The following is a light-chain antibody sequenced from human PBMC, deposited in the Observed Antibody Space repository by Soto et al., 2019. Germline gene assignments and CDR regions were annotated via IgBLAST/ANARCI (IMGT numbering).Light chain of an antibody. Sequence: QSVLTQPASVSGSPEQSITISCTGTSNDVGSYNLVSWYQQHPGKAPKLMIYEVSKRPSGVSNRFSGSKSGNTASLTISGLQSEDEADYYCCSYAGSGTYLFGTGTKLTVL. CDR3: CSYAGSGTYL. V-gene: IGLV2-23*02. CDR2: EVS. J-gene: IGLJ1*01. CDR1: SNDVGSYNL.